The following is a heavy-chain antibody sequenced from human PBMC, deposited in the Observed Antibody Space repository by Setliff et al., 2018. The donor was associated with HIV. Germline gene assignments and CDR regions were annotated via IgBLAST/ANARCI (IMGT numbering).Heavy chain of an antibody. CDR3: ARGRIQAAGTPLDY. CDR1: GGSISSGNW. V-gene: IGHV4-4*02. Sequence: SETLSLTCAVSGGSISSGNWLNWVRQPPGKGLEWIGEIYHSGSANYNPSLKSRVTISVDKSKNQFSLKLSSVTAADTAVYYCARGRIQAAGTPLDYWGQGTLVTVSS. CDR2: IYHSGSA. D-gene: IGHD6-13*01. J-gene: IGHJ4*02.